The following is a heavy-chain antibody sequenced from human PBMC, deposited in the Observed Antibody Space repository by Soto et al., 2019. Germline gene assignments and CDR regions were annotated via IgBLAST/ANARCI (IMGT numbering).Heavy chain of an antibody. D-gene: IGHD2-15*01. J-gene: IGHJ2*01. CDR3: ARASGGSHQFRYFDL. CDR2: TRNKANSYTT. Sequence: EVQLVESGGGLVQPGGSLILSCAASGFTFSDHYMDWVRQAPGNGLEWVARTRNKANSYTTEYAASVKGRFIISGDDSKNSLYLQMNSLNIEDTAVYYCARASGGSHQFRYFDLWGRGTLVAVSS. CDR1: GFTFSDHY. V-gene: IGHV3-72*01.